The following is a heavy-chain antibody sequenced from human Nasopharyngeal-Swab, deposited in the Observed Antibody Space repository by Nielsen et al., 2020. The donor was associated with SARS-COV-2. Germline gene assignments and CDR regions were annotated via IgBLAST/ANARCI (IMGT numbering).Heavy chain of an antibody. V-gene: IGHV3-7*01. D-gene: IGHD6-13*01. CDR1: GFTFSSYW. CDR3: ARDSFSRVGAAGSSHYYYYGMDV. Sequence: SCAASGFTFSSYWMSWVRQAPGKGLEWVANIKQDGSEKYYVDSVKGRFTISRDNAKNSLYLQMNSLRAEDTAVYYCARDSFSRVGAAGSSHYYYYGMDVWGQGTTVTVSS. CDR2: IKQDGSEK. J-gene: IGHJ6*02.